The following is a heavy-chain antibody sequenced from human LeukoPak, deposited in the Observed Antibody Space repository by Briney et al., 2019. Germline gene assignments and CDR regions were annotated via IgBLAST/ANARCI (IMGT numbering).Heavy chain of an antibody. CDR1: GFTFSSYS. CDR2: ISSSSSYI. Sequence: PGGSLRLSCAASGFTFSSYSMNWVRQAPGKGLEWVSSISSSSSYIYYADSVKGRFTISRDNSKNTLYLQMNSLRAEDTAVYYCANSQNPHFDYWGQGTLVTVSS. CDR3: ANSQNPHFDY. J-gene: IGHJ4*02. V-gene: IGHV3-21*04.